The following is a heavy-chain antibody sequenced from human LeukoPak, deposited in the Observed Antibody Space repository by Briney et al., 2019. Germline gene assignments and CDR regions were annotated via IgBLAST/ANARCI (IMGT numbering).Heavy chain of an antibody. V-gene: IGHV4-31*03. CDR3: ARGRYGDSVTYYYGLDL. CDR2: MYYSGNA. Sequence: SETLSLTCTVSGGSIGGDGFYWNWIRQHPGKGLEWIAYMYYSGNAYYNPSLQSRVTISVDTSRNLFYLRLNSVTAADTAMYYCARGRYGDSVTYYYGLDLWGQGTSVTVSS. CDR1: GGSIGGDGFY. J-gene: IGHJ6*02. D-gene: IGHD4-17*01.